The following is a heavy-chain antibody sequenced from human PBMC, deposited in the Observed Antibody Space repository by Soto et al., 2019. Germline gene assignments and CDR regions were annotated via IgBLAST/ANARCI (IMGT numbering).Heavy chain of an antibody. Sequence: QVQFLQSGAEVKKPGASVRVSCKTSGYIFTDYPIHWVRQAPGRGLEWVAWINTANGTTRYSPKLQGRVSLTTDTSASTAYMQLIGLRSDDTAVYYCASNAFDYLGPGTMVAVS. CDR2: INTANGTT. CDR1: GYIFTDYP. D-gene: IGHD2-8*01. J-gene: IGHJ4*02. CDR3: ASNAFDY. V-gene: IGHV1-3*04.